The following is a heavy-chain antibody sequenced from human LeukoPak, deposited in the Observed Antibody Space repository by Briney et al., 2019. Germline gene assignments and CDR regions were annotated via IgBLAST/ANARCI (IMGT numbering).Heavy chain of an antibody. CDR3: ARGIAVAGMGLWWFDP. V-gene: IGHV4-59*01. CDR2: THYSGSA. D-gene: IGHD6-19*01. Sequence: SETLSLTCTVSDGSITSYSWSWIRQPPGKGLEWIGYTHYSGSADYNPSLMSRVTISVDTSKNQFSLRLSSVTAADTAVYYCARGIAVAGMGLWWFDPWGQGTLVTVSS. J-gene: IGHJ5*02. CDR1: DGSITSYS.